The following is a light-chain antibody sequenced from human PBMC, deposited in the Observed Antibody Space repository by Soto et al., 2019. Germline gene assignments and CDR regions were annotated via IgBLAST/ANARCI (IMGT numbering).Light chain of an antibody. CDR2: EVR. CDR3: TSYTPTGALV. J-gene: IGLJ3*02. Sequence: QSALTQPASVSGSPGQSITVSCTGTNTDVGGYNYVSWYQHRPGKAPRLMIYEVRNRLSGVSNRFSGSKSGNTAPLTISGLQSEDEADYYCTSYTPTGALVFGSGTKLTVL. V-gene: IGLV2-14*01. CDR1: NTDVGGYNY.